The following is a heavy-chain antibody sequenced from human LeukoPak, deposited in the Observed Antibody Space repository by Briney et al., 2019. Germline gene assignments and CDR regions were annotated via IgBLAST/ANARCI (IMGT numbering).Heavy chain of an antibody. CDR3: ARHVGGSRYYDFWSGYYTDY. CDR1: GGSISSSGYF. CDR2: IYYSGST. J-gene: IGHJ4*02. Sequence: SETLSLTCTVSGGSISSSGYFWGWIRQPPGMGLEWIGSIYYSGSTHYNPSLKSRVTISVDTSKNQFSLRLSSVTAADTAVYYCARHVGGSRYYDFWSGYYTDYWGQGTLVTVSS. V-gene: IGHV4-39*01. D-gene: IGHD3-3*01.